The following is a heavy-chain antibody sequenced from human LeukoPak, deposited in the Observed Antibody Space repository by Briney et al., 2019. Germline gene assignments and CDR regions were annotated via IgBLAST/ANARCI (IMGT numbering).Heavy chain of an antibody. V-gene: IGHV4-39*01. D-gene: IGHD5-18*01. Sequence: SETLSLTCTVSGGSISSSSYYWGWIRQPPGKGLEWIGSIYYSGSTYYNPSLKSRVTISVDTSKNQFSLKLSSVTAADTAVYYCARKWRYSHLRDYFDYWGQGTLVTVSS. CDR3: ARKWRYSHLRDYFDY. J-gene: IGHJ4*02. CDR2: IYYSGST. CDR1: GGSISSSSYY.